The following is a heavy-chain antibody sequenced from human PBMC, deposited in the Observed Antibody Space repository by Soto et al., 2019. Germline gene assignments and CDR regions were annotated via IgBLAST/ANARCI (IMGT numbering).Heavy chain of an antibody. CDR1: GGSISSYY. D-gene: IGHD3-22*01. CDR2: IYYSGST. CDR3: ARDRGGYVMNYYDSSGYIDAFDI. V-gene: IGHV4-59*01. Sequence: LSLTCTVSGGSISSYYWSWIRQPPGKGPEWIGYIYYSGSTNYNPSLKSRVTISVDTSKNQFSLKLSSVTAADTAVYYCARDRGGYVMNYYDSSGYIDAFDIWGQGTMVTVSS. J-gene: IGHJ3*02.